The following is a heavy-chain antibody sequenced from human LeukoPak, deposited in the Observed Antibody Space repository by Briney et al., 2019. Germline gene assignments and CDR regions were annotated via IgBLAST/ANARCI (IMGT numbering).Heavy chain of an antibody. V-gene: IGHV3-30-3*01. J-gene: IGHJ6*03. CDR1: GFTFSSYA. CDR2: ISYDGSNK. D-gene: IGHD6-13*01. Sequence: GGSLRLSCAASGFTFSSYAMHWVRQAPGKGLEWVAVISYDGSNKYYADSVKGRFTISRDNSKNTLYLQMNSLRAEDTAVYYCARPAAGPYYYYYMDVWGKGTTVTVSS. CDR3: ARPAAGPYYYYYMDV.